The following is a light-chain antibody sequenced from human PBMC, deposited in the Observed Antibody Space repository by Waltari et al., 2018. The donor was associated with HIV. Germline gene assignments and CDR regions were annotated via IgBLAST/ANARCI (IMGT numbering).Light chain of an antibody. CDR3: SSYTSTSTGV. J-gene: IGLJ1*01. CDR2: EVS. Sequence: QSALTQPASVSGSPGQSITVSCTGTSSDVGGFNYVFWYQQHPGKAPKVMIYEVSNRPAGFSKRFAGSKSGNTASLTISGLQAEDEADYYCSSYTSTSTGVFGTGTKVTVL. CDR1: SSDVGGFNY. V-gene: IGLV2-14*01.